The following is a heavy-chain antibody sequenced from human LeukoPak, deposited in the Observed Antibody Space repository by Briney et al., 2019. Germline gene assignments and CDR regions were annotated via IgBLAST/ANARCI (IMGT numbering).Heavy chain of an antibody. Sequence: ASVKVSCKASGYTFTSYYIHWVRQAPGQGLEWMGIINPGSGSANYAQKLQGRVTMTRDTSTSTVYMELSSLRSEDTAVYYCAREDYGGNSGFDYWGQGTLVTVSS. CDR2: INPGSGSA. D-gene: IGHD4-23*01. CDR1: GYTFTSYY. V-gene: IGHV1-46*04. J-gene: IGHJ4*02. CDR3: AREDYGGNSGFDY.